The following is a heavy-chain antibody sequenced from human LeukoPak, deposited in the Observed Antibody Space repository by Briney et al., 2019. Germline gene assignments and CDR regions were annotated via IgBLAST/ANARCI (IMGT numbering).Heavy chain of an antibody. CDR2: INTDGSST. J-gene: IGHJ4*02. D-gene: IGHD2-21*02. V-gene: IGHV3-74*01. CDR3: ARVGGDSYYFDY. Sequence: GGSLRLSCAASGFTFSSYWMHWVRQAPGKGLVWVSVINTDGSSTNYADSVKGRFTISRDNAKNTLFLQMNSLRADDTAVYYCARVGGDSYYFDYWGQGTLVTVSS. CDR1: GFTFSSYW.